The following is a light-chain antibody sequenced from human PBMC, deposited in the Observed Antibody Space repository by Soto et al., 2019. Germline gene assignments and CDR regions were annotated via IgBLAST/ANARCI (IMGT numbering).Light chain of an antibody. Sequence: QSVLTQPASVSGSPGQSITISCTGTSSDVGGYNYVSWYQQHPGKVPKVMIYDVNNRPSGVSNRFSGSKSGNTASLTISGLQAEDEADYYCLSYASSSTYVFGTGTKVTVL. CDR3: LSYASSSTYV. J-gene: IGLJ1*01. CDR1: SSDVGGYNY. V-gene: IGLV2-14*03. CDR2: DVN.